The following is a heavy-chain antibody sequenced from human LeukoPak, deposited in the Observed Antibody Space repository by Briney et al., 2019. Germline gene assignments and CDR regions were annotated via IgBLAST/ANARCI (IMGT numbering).Heavy chain of an antibody. J-gene: IGHJ4*02. D-gene: IGHD2-2*01. CDR1: GFTFSAYS. V-gene: IGHV3-21*01. CDR2: ISGKSDYI. Sequence: GGSLRLSCAASGFTFSAYSMSWVRQAPGKGLEWVSSISGKSDYIFYADSMKGRFTISRDNAQKSLYLQMDSLRAEDTAVYYCASDLPAATIWGQGTLVTVSS. CDR3: ASDLPAATI.